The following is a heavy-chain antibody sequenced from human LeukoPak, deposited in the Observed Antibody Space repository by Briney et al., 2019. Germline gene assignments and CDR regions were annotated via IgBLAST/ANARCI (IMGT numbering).Heavy chain of an antibody. CDR3: ARPLARAADFQH. Sequence: ASVKVSCKASGYTFTSYGISWVRQAPGQGLEWMGWISAYNGNTNYAQKLQGRVTMTTDTSTSTVYMELRSLRSDDTAVYYCARPLARAADFQHWGQGTLVTVSS. CDR1: GYTFTSYG. J-gene: IGHJ1*01. D-gene: IGHD2-15*01. CDR2: ISAYNGNT. V-gene: IGHV1-18*01.